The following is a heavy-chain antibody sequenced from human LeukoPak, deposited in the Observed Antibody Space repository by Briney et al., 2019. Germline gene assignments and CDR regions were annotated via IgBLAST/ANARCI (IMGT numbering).Heavy chain of an antibody. Sequence: PGGSLRLSCAASGFTFSGYWMHWVRQAPGKGLVWVSRINSDGSSTSYADSVKGRFTISRDNAKNTLYLQMNSLRAEDTAVYYCARDSGSYLVDYWGQGTLVTVSS. CDR3: ARDSGSYLVDY. CDR1: GFTFSGYW. D-gene: IGHD1-26*01. J-gene: IGHJ4*02. CDR2: INSDGSST. V-gene: IGHV3-74*01.